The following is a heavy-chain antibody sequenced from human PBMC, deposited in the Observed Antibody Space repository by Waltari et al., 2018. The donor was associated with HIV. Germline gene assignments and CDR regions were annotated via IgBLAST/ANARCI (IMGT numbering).Heavy chain of an antibody. D-gene: IGHD4-17*01. CDR1: GGSLCSYN. Sequence: QVQLQESGPGLVKPAETLSLPGTVLGGSLCSYNGSWLWKPPGKGLEWMGYIYYSGSTNYNPSLKSRVTISVDTSKNQFSLKLSSVTAADTAVYYCARGPRLPNDYGDYWYFDLWGRGTLVTVSS. CDR3: ARGPRLPNDYGDYWYFDL. V-gene: IGHV4-59*13. CDR2: IYYSGST. J-gene: IGHJ2*01.